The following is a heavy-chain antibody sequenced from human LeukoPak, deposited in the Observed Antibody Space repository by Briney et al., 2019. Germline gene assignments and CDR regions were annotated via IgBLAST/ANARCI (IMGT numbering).Heavy chain of an antibody. CDR1: GFTFSSYG. CDR3: AKDEAPGIVGATGVGY. J-gene: IGHJ4*02. CDR2: ISGSGGST. D-gene: IGHD1-26*01. Sequence: PGGSLRLSCAASGFTFSSYGMSRVRQAPGKGLEWVSAISGSGGSTYYADSVKGRFTISRDNSKNTLYLQMNSLRAEDTAVYYCAKDEAPGIVGATGVGYWGQGTLVTVSS. V-gene: IGHV3-23*01.